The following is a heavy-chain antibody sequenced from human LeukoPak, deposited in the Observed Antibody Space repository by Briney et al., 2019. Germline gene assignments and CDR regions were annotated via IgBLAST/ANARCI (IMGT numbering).Heavy chain of an antibody. Sequence: GGSLRLSCAASGFTFSNAWMSWVRQAPGKGLEWVGRIKSKTDGGTTDYAAPVKGRLTISRDDSKNTLYLQMNSLKTEDTAVYYCTTGLFYGGNSVTSVLADYWGQGTPVTVSS. D-gene: IGHD4-23*01. CDR3: TTGLFYGGNSVTSVLADY. CDR1: GFTFSNAW. J-gene: IGHJ4*02. CDR2: IKSKTDGGTT. V-gene: IGHV3-15*01.